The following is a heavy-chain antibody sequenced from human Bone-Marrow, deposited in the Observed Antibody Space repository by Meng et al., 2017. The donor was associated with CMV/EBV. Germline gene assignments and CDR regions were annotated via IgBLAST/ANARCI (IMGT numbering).Heavy chain of an antibody. V-gene: IGHV3-21*01. CDR3: ARVRTSCSGGSCYYGRVDY. CDR2: ISSSTSYI. D-gene: IGHD2-15*01. J-gene: IGHJ4*02. CDR1: GFTFTNYG. Sequence: GESLKISCAASGFTFTNYGLNWVRQAPGKGLEWVSSISSSTSYIYYADSLKGRFTISRDNAKNSLYLQMNSLRAEDTAVYYCARVRTSCSGGSCYYGRVDYWGQGTVVTVSS.